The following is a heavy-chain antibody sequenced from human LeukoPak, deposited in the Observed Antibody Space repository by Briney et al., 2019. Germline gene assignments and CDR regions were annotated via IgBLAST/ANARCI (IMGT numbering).Heavy chain of an antibody. CDR3: ARGSRGSGSYYSGYFDY. J-gene: IGHJ4*02. D-gene: IGHD3-10*01. CDR2: INHSGST. Sequence: PSETLSLTCAVYGGSSSGYYWSWIRQPPGKGLEWIGEINHSGSTNYNPSLKSRVTISVDTSKNQFSLKLSSVTAADTAVYYCARGSRGSGSYYSGYFDYWGQGTLVTVSS. V-gene: IGHV4-34*01. CDR1: GGSSSGYY.